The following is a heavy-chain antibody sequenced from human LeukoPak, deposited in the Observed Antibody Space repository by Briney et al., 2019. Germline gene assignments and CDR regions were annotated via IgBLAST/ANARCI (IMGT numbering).Heavy chain of an antibody. D-gene: IGHD2-2*01. J-gene: IGHJ5*02. Sequence: PSETLSLTCAVCGGSFSGYYWSWIRQPPGKGLEWIGEINHSGRTNYNPSLKSRGTISVDTSKNQFSLTLSSVTAADTAVYYCARVGDIVVVPAYNWFDPWGQGTLVTVSS. V-gene: IGHV4-34*01. CDR1: GGSFSGYY. CDR2: INHSGRT. CDR3: ARVGDIVVVPAYNWFDP.